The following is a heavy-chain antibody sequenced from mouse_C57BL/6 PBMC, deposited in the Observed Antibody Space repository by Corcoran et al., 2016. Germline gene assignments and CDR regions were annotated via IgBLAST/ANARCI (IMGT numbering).Heavy chain of an antibody. V-gene: IGHV9-3*01. CDR1: GYTFTTYV. D-gene: IGHD3-1*01. Sequence: QIQLVQSGPELKKPGEKVKISCKSSGYTFTTYVMCWVKQTPGKGLKWMGWINTYSGVPTYADDFKGRFDFSLETSASTAYLQINNLKNEDTVTYFCASLEPLLHYFTAQRASGLAATVSIQTQRSPDV. J-gene: IGHJ1*01. CDR3: ASLEPLLHYFTAQRASGLAATVSIQTQRSPDV. CDR2: INTYSGVP.